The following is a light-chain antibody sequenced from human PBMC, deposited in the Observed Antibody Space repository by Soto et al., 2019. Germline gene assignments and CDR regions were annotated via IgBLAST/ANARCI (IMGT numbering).Light chain of an antibody. J-gene: IGKJ1*01. Sequence: DIVLTQTPLSSPVTLGQPASISCNSSQSLVHSDGNTSLSWLQHRPGQPPRLLIYKISTRFFGVPDRFSGSGAGTDFTLKIARVEAEDVGVYYCMQATQFPRTFGQGTKVEIK. V-gene: IGKV2-24*01. CDR3: MQATQFPRT. CDR2: KIS. CDR1: QSLVHSDGNTS.